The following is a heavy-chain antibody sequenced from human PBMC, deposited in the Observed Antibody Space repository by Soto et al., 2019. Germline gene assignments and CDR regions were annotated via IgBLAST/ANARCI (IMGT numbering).Heavy chain of an antibody. V-gene: IGHV4-34*01. J-gene: IGHJ4*02. CDR3: ARLSFSSIWYGALGY. Sequence: SETLSLTCAVYGGSFSGYYWSWIRQPPGKGLGWSGEINHSGSTNYNPSLKSRVTISVDTSTNQFSLKLSSVTAADTALYYCARLSFSSIWYGALGYWGQGTLVTVSS. CDR1: GGSFSGYY. D-gene: IGHD6-13*01. CDR2: INHSGST.